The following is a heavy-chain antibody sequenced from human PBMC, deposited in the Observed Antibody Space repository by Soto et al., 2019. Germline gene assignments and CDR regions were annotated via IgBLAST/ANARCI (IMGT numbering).Heavy chain of an antibody. CDR2: IYYSGST. V-gene: IGHV4-31*03. Sequence: PSETLSLTCTVSGGSISSGGYYWSWIRQHPGKGLEWIGYIYYSGSTYYNPSLKSRVTISVDTSKNQFSLKLSSVTAADTAVYYCARAIPDYDILTGYREKPTSLTSWGQGTLVTVSS. D-gene: IGHD3-9*01. CDR1: GGSISSGGYY. CDR3: ARAIPDYDILTGYREKPTSLTS. J-gene: IGHJ4*02.